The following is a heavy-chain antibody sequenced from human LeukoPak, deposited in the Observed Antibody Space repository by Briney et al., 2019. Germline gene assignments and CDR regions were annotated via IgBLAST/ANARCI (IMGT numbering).Heavy chain of an antibody. J-gene: IGHJ5*02. CDR1: GGSISSSSYY. CDR3: ARRGYCSSTSCYEYWFDP. V-gene: IGHV4-39*01. CDR2: IYYSGST. Sequence: PSETLSLTCTVSGGSISSSSYYWGWIRQPPGKGLEWLGIIYYSGSTYDNPSLKSRLTISVDTSKNQFSLKLSSVTATDTAVYYCARRGYCSSTSCYEYWFDPWGQGTLVTVSS. D-gene: IGHD2-2*01.